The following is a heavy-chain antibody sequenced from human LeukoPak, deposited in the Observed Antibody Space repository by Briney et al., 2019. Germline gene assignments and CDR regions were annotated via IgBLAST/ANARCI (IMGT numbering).Heavy chain of an antibody. V-gene: IGHV4-59*01. J-gene: IGHJ4*02. CDR1: GGSISSYY. D-gene: IGHD1-26*01. CDR2: IYYSGST. Sequence: PSETLSLTCTVSGGSISSYYWTWIRQPPGKGLEWIGYIYYSGSTNYNPSLKSRVTMSVDTSKNQFSLKLSSVTAADTAVYYCARGEYSGSYYVGDYWGRGTLVTVSS. CDR3: ARGEYSGSYYVGDY.